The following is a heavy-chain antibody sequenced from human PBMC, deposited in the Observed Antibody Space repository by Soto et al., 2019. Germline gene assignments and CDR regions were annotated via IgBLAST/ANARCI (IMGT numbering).Heavy chain of an antibody. CDR3: ARLLLSRVDFDP. CDR1: GYSFTRFW. Sequence: GGALKISCEGFGYSFTRFWSSWVRQMPGKGLEWMGRIDPSDSYTNYSPSFQGHVTISADKSISTAYLQWSSLKAPDTAMYYCARLLLSRVDFDPWGQGTLVTVSS. J-gene: IGHJ5*02. V-gene: IGHV5-10-1*01. CDR2: IDPSDSYT. D-gene: IGHD3-16*02.